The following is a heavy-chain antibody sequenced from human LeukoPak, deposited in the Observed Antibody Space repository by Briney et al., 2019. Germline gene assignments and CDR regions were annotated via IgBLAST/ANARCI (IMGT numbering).Heavy chain of an antibody. V-gene: IGHV3-30*18. J-gene: IGHJ4*02. CDR3: AKDVPMVRGVPPGPFDD. CDR2: ISYDGSNK. Sequence: GGSLRLSCAASGFTFSSYGMHWVRQAPGKGLEWVAVISYDGSNKYYADSVKGRFTISRDNSKNTLYLQMNSLRAEDTAVYYCAKDVPMVRGVPPGPFDDWGQGSLVTVSS. D-gene: IGHD3-10*01. CDR1: GFTFSSYG.